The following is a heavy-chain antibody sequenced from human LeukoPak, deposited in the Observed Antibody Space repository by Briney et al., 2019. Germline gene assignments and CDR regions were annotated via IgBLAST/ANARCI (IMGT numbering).Heavy chain of an antibody. J-gene: IGHJ4*02. V-gene: IGHV4-34*01. CDR3: ARGWGSSSIGGGDY. CDR1: GGSFSGYL. D-gene: IGHD6-6*01. Sequence: SETLSLTCVVSGGSFSGYLWSWIRQTPGKGLEWIGEINHSGSTNYNPSLKSRVTISVDTSKNQFSLKLSSVTAADTAVYYCARGWGSSSIGGGDYWGQGTLVTVSS. CDR2: INHSGST.